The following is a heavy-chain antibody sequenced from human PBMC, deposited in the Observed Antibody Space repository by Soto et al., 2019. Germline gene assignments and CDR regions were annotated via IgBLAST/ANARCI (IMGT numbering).Heavy chain of an antibody. Sequence: QVQLQESGPGLVKPSETLSLTCTVSGGSIGGYYWSWIRQSPAKGLGWIGNIYYSGSTFYNPSLKSRITISLDTSKNQFSLKVTSVTPADTAVYYCARVGQSIAARRAFDIWGQGTMVTVSS. CDR3: ARVGQSIAARRAFDI. J-gene: IGHJ3*02. CDR1: GGSIGGYY. CDR2: IYYSGST. V-gene: IGHV4-59*01. D-gene: IGHD6-6*01.